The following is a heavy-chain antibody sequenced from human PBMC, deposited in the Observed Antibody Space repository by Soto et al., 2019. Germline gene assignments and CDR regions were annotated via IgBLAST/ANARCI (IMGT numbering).Heavy chain of an antibody. CDR3: ATESIVVVAATRRDYFEF. CDR2: VYYNGAT. D-gene: IGHD2-15*01. Sequence: NPSETLSLTCTFSGGSINTYYWSWVRQPPGKGLEWIGYVYYNGATNYNPSLKSRVTISVDTSKNQFFLKLSSVTAADTAVYYCATESIVVVAATRRDYFEFWGPGTLVTVSS. J-gene: IGHJ4*02. CDR1: GGSINTYY. V-gene: IGHV4-59*01.